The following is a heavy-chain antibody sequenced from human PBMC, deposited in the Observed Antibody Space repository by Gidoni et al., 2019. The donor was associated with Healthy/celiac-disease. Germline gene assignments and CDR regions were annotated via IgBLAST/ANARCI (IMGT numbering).Heavy chain of an antibody. CDR3: ARPPTVVTPRDY. CDR1: GYTFTSYD. Sequence: QVQLVQSGSEVKKPGASVKVSCKASGYTFTSYDINWVRQATGQGLEWMGWMNPNSGNTGYAQKFQGRVTMTRNTSISTAYMELSSLRSEDTAVYYWARPPTVVTPRDYWGQGTLVTVSS. D-gene: IGHD4-17*01. V-gene: IGHV1-8*01. J-gene: IGHJ4*02. CDR2: MNPNSGNT.